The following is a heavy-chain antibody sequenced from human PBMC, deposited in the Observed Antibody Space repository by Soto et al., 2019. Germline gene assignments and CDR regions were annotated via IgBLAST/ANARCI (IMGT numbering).Heavy chain of an antibody. CDR1: GLTVTSNY. V-gene: IGHV3-53*02. J-gene: IGHJ4*02. CDR3: AGSKLGTYYFDY. D-gene: IGHD7-27*01. Sequence: VQLVGTGGGLVQPGGSLRLSCAASGLTVTSNYMSWVRQAPGKGLEWVSVIYAGGSTHYADSVKGRFTISRDNSKNTLFLQMNSLRAEDTAVYYCAGSKLGTYYFDYWGQGTLVTVSS. CDR2: IYAGGST.